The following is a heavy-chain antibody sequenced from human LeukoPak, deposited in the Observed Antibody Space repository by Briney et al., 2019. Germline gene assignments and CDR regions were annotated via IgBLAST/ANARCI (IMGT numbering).Heavy chain of an antibody. Sequence: SETLSLTCTVSGGSISSSYWSWVRQPPGRGLEYIGHVYYSGRTDYNPSPKSRVTISVDTSKNQFSLKLSSGTAADTAVYYCARWYCTSGTCYYLDYWGQGTLVTVSS. D-gene: IGHD2-2*01. CDR3: ARWYCTSGTCYYLDY. CDR2: VYYSGRT. J-gene: IGHJ4*02. V-gene: IGHV4-59*01. CDR1: GGSISSSY.